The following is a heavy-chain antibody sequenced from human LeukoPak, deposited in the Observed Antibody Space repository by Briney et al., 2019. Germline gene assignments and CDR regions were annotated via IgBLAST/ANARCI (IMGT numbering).Heavy chain of an antibody. V-gene: IGHV4-61*08. CDR2: IYYRGST. CDR3: ARERSGWKDAFDI. Sequence: PSETLSLTCTVSGGSISSDDYYWSWIRQPPGKGLEWIGYIYYRGSTNYNPSLKSRVTISVDTSKNQFSLKLSSVTAADTAVYYCARERSGWKDAFDIWGQGAMVTVSS. CDR1: GGSISSDDYY. J-gene: IGHJ3*02. D-gene: IGHD1-1*01.